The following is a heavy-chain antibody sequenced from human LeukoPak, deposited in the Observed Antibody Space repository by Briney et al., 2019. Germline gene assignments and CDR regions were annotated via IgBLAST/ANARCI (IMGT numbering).Heavy chain of an antibody. J-gene: IGHJ4*02. CDR3: ANSANYGGNSGYFDC. CDR2: IDHSGST. D-gene: IGHD4-23*01. CDR1: DESFSGYY. V-gene: IGHV4-34*01. Sequence: SETLSLTCAVYDESFSGYYCSWIRQPSRKGLEWIGEIDHSGSTNYNPSLQSRVTISVDTSKNQFSLKVSSVTAADTAVYYCANSANYGGNSGYFDCWGQGTLVTVSS.